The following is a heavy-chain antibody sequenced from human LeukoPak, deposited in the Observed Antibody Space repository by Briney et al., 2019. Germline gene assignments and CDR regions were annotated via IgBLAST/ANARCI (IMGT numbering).Heavy chain of an antibody. CDR1: GFTVSNNY. Sequence: AGGSLRLSCAASGFTVSNNYMTWVRQPPGKGLEWVSVMYSVGSTYYADSVKGRFTISRDNAKNSLYLQMNSLRAEDTAVYYCARVEGRHHIKTYSAPYWCQGTLVTGSS. V-gene: IGHV3-66*01. CDR2: MYSVGST. D-gene: IGHD1-14*01. J-gene: IGHJ4*02. CDR3: ARVEGRHHIKTYSAPY.